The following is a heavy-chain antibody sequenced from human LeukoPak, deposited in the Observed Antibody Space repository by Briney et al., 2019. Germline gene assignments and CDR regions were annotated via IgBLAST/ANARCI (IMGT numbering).Heavy chain of an antibody. D-gene: IGHD2-15*01. J-gene: IGHJ4*02. CDR2: IYYSGST. V-gene: IGHV4-61*05. Sequence: SETLSLTCTVSGGSISSSSYYWSWIRQPPGKGLEWIGYIYYSGSTNYNPSLKSRVTISVDTSKNQFSLKLSSVTAADTAVYYCASPGGYCSGGSCYGLDYWGQGTLVTVSS. CDR3: ASPGGYCSGGSCYGLDY. CDR1: GGSISSSSYY.